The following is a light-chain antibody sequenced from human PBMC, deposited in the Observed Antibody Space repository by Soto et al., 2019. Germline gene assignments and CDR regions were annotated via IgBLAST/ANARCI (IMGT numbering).Light chain of an antibody. CDR1: SSDVGSYNL. V-gene: IGLV2-23*01. CDR3: CSYAGSSTLV. CDR2: DGS. J-gene: IGLJ1*01. Sequence: QSALTQPASVSGSPGQSITISCTGTSSDVGSYNLVSWYQQHPDKAPKLMIFDGSLRPSGVSNRFSGSKLGNTASLTISGLQAEDEADYYCCSYAGSSTLVFGTGTKLTVL.